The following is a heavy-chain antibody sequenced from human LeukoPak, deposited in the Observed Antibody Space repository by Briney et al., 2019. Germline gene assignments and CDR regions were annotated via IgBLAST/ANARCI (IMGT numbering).Heavy chain of an antibody. V-gene: IGHV4-34*01. J-gene: IGHJ3*02. Sequence: PSETLSLTCAVYGGSFSGYYWSWIRQPPGKGLEWIGEINHSGSTNYNPSLKSRVTISVDTSKNQFSLKLSSVTAADTAVYYCARDRGGYDILTHAFDIWGQGAMVTVSS. CDR1: GGSFSGYY. CDR3: ARDRGGYDILTHAFDI. CDR2: INHSGST. D-gene: IGHD3-9*01.